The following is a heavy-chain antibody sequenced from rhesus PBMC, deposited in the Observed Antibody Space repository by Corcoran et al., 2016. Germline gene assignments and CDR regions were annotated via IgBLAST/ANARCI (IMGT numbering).Heavy chain of an antibody. Sequence: QLQLQESGPGLVKPSETLSLTCAVSGGSFSGNYWSWIRQPPGKGLEWIGRRAGSGGSTDCNPSRKSRVTISTDTSKNQLSLNLNSVTAADTAVYFCARNYGTFFDHWGQGVLVTISS. J-gene: IGHJ4*01. V-gene: IGHV4-173*01. CDR2: RAGSGGST. D-gene: IGHD4-29*01. CDR3: ARNYGTFFDH. CDR1: GGSFSGNY.